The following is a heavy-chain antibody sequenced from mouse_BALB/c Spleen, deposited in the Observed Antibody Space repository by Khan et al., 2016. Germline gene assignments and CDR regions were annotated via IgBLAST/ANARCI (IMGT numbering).Heavy chain of an antibody. D-gene: IGHD1-1*01. J-gene: IGHJ3*01. CDR1: GYTFTSYT. CDR2: FTPSSGYT. Sequence: QVQLQQSAAELARPGASVKMSCKASGYTFTSYTMHWVKQRPGQGLDWIGYFTPSSGYTAYNQKFKDKTTLTADKSSSTAYMQLTSLTSEDSAVYYCVRSGYGSSPFAYWGQGTLVTVSA. V-gene: IGHV1-4*02. CDR3: VRSGYGSSPFAY.